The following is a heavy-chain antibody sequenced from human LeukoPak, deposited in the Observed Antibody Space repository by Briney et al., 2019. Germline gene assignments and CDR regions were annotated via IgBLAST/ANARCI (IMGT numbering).Heavy chain of an antibody. Sequence: GGSLRLSCAVSGFTFGGRLMHWVRQAPGKGLVWVALIKDDGSTTNYADSVKGRFTASRDDAKNTVYLQMSSLRAEGTAVYYCHPLASVTNWGQGTLVTVSS. CDR2: IKDDGSTT. CDR1: GFTFGGRL. J-gene: IGHJ4*02. CDR3: HPLASVTN. D-gene: IGHD2-8*01. V-gene: IGHV3-74*01.